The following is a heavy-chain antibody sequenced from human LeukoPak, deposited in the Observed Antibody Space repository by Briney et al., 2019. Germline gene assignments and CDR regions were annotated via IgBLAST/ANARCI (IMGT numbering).Heavy chain of an antibody. J-gene: IGHJ4*02. D-gene: IGHD3-9*01. CDR1: GFTFSSYW. CDR2: IKQDGSEK. V-gene: IGHV3-7*03. Sequence: GGSLRLSCAASGFTFSSYWMSWVRQAPGKGLEWVANIKQDGSEKYCVDSVKGRFTISRDNAKNSLYLQMNSLRAEDTAVYYCARGRLLRYFDWLLPLYYFDYWGQGTLVTVSS. CDR3: ARGRLLRYFDWLLPLYYFDY.